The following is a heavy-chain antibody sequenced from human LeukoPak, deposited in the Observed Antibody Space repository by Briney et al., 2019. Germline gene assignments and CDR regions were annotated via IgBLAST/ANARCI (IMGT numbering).Heavy chain of an antibody. CDR3: ARSGPPAGRPDAFDI. V-gene: IGHV4-34*01. Sequence: SETLSLTCAVYGGSFSGYYWSWIRQPPGKGLEWIGEINHSGSTNYNPSLKSRVTISVDTSKNQFSLKLSSVTAADRVVYYCARSGPPAGRPDAFDIWGQGTMATVSS. CDR2: INHSGST. D-gene: IGHD2-2*01. J-gene: IGHJ3*02. CDR1: GGSFSGYY.